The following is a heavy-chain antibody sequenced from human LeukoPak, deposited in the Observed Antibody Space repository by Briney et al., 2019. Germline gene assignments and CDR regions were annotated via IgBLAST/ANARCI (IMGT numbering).Heavy chain of an antibody. CDR2: ISAYNGNT. V-gene: IGHV1-18*01. CDR3: AREAGRGREKPRFDP. CDR1: GYTFTSYG. D-gene: IGHD3-10*01. J-gene: IGHJ5*02. Sequence: ASVKVSCKASGYTFTSYGISWVRQAPGQGLEWMGWISAYNGNTNYAQKLQGRVTMTTDTSTSTAYMELRSLRSDDTAVYYCAREAGRGREKPRFDPWGQGTLVTVSS.